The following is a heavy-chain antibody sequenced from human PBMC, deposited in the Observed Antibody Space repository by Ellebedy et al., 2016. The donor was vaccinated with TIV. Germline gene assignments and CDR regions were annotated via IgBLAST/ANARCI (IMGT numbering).Heavy chain of an antibody. Sequence: SQTLSLTXXVHVESFSGFYWNWIRQPPGNGLEWIGEINDSGTTKYNPSLKSRVTISADKTKNQFSLKLTSVTAADTAVYYCARGRRQSETSAYYLDYWGQGTLATVSS. J-gene: IGHJ4*02. D-gene: IGHD3-22*01. CDR1: VESFSGFY. CDR3: ARGRRQSETSAYYLDY. CDR2: INDSGTT. V-gene: IGHV4-34*01.